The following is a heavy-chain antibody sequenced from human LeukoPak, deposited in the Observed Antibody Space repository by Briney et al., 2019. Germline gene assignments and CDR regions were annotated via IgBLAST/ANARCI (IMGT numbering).Heavy chain of an antibody. D-gene: IGHD3-10*01. CDR3: ARGATMVRGVIRNWFDP. J-gene: IGHJ5*02. CDR2: MNPNSGNT. Sequence: ASVKVSCKASGYTFTSYDINWVRQATGQGLEWMGWMNPNSGNTGYAQKFQGRVTMTRNTSISTAYMELSSLRSEDTAVYYCARGATMVRGVIRNWFDPWGQGTLVTVSS. CDR1: GYTFTSYD. V-gene: IGHV1-8*01.